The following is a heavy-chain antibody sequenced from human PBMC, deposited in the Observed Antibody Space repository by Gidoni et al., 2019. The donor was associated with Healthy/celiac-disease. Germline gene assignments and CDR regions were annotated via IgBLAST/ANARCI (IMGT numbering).Heavy chain of an antibody. Sequence: EVQLVESGGGLVQPGGSLKLSCAASGFTFSGSAMHWVRQASGKGLEWVGRIRSKANSYATAYAASVKGRFTISRDDSKNTAYLQMNSLKTEDTAVYYCTRIVGATTVYWGQGTLVTVSS. CDR2: IRSKANSYAT. V-gene: IGHV3-73*02. D-gene: IGHD1-26*01. CDR3: TRIVGATTVY. J-gene: IGHJ4*02. CDR1: GFTFSGSA.